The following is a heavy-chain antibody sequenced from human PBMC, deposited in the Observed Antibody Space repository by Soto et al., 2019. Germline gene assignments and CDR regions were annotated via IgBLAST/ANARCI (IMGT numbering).Heavy chain of an antibody. CDR1: GGSVSSSNYY. Sequence: QLQLQESGPGLVKPSETLSLTCTVSGGSVSSSNYYWGWIRQSPGKGLEWIGSIYYSGSTYYNPSLESRVTISVDKSKTQFSLKVISVTAADTAVYYCARLEGLATISYYFDYWGQGTLVTVSS. CDR3: ARLEGLATISYYFDY. J-gene: IGHJ4*02. V-gene: IGHV4-39*01. CDR2: IYYSGST. D-gene: IGHD3-9*01.